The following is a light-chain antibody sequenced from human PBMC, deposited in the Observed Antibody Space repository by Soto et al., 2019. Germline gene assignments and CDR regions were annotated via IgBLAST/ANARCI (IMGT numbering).Light chain of an antibody. CDR1: SSNIGSGYD. Sequence: QFVLSQPPSVSGAPGQRVTISCTGSSSNIGSGYDAHWFQQVPGTAPKLLIYGSTNRPSGVPDRFSGSKSGTSASLAITGLQAEDEADYYCQSYDSSLGGNYVFGTGTKV. CDR2: GST. V-gene: IGLV1-40*01. CDR3: QSYDSSLGGNYV. J-gene: IGLJ1*01.